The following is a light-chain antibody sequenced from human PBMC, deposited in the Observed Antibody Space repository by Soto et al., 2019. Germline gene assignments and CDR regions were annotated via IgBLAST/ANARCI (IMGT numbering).Light chain of an antibody. CDR2: DVT. CDR1: SSDVGAYNY. CDR3: CSYAGTYTYV. J-gene: IGLJ1*01. V-gene: IGLV2-11*01. Sequence: LTQPRSVSGSPGQSVTISCTGTSSDVGAYNYVSWYQQHPGKAPKLMIFDVTKRPSGVPDRFSGSKSCNTASLTISGLQAEDEADYFCCSYAGTYTYVFGTGTKVTVL.